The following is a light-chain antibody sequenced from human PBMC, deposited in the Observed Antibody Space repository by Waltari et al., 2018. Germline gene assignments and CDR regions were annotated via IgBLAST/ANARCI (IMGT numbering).Light chain of an antibody. V-gene: IGLV2-14*01. Sequence: QSALTQPASVSGSPGQSITISCTVTSSDVGGYNYASWYQQHPGKAPKLMIYEVSNRPAGVSNRFSGSKSGNTASLTISGLQAEDEADYYCSSYTSSSTLVVFGGGTKLTVL. CDR1: SSDVGGYNY. CDR2: EVS. J-gene: IGLJ2*01. CDR3: SSYTSSSTLVV.